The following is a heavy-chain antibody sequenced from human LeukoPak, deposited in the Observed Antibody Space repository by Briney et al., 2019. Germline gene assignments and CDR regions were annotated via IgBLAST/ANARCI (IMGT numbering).Heavy chain of an antibody. CDR1: GGSISSGSYY. CDR3: ARESYYDSSGYYRRDFDY. D-gene: IGHD3-22*01. J-gene: IGHJ4*02. V-gene: IGHV4-61*02. Sequence: SQTLSRTCTVSGGSISSGSYYWSWIRQPAGKGLEWIGRIYTSGSTNYNPSLKSRVTISVDTSKNQFSLKLSSVTAADTAVYYCARESYYDSSGYYRRDFDYWGQGTLVTVSS. CDR2: IYTSGST.